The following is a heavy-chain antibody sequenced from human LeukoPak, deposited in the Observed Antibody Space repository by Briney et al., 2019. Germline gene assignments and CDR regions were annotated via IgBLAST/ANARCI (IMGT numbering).Heavy chain of an antibody. CDR3: ARATYYDFWSGYYGL. CDR1: GGSISSSSYY. D-gene: IGHD3-3*01. V-gene: IGHV4-39*07. CDR2: IYYSGST. Sequence: PSETLSLTCTVSGGSISSSSYYWGWIRQPPGKGLEWIGSIYYSGSTYYNPSLKSRVTISIDTSKNQFSLKLSSVTAADTAVYYCARATYYDFWSGYYGLWGQGTLVTVSS. J-gene: IGHJ4*02.